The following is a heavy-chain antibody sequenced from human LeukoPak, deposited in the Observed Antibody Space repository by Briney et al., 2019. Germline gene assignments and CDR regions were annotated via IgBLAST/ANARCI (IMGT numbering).Heavy chain of an antibody. V-gene: IGHV4-38-2*02. CDR3: ARHQDIVVVPAAHSNWFDP. CDR1: GYSISSGYY. Sequence: SSETLSLTCTVSGYSISSGYYWGWIRQPPGKGLEWIGSIYHSGSTYYNPSLKSRVTISVDASKNQFSLKLSSVTAADTAVYYCARHQDIVVVPAAHSNWFDPWGQGTLVTVSS. D-gene: IGHD2-2*01. CDR2: IYHSGST. J-gene: IGHJ5*02.